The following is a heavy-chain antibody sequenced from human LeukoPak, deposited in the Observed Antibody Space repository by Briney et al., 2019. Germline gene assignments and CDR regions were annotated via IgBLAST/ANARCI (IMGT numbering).Heavy chain of an antibody. V-gene: IGHV3-9*01. CDR3: ARDATSYYDFWSGYPFNYYYYMDV. J-gene: IGHJ6*03. CDR1: GFTFDDYA. CDR2: ISWNSGSI. Sequence: GRSLRLSCAASGFTFDDYAMHWVRQAPGKGLEWVSGISWNSGSIGYADSVKGRFTISRDNAKNSLYLQMNSLRAEDTAVYYCARDATSYYDFWSGYPFNYYYYMDVWGKGTTVTVSS. D-gene: IGHD3-3*01.